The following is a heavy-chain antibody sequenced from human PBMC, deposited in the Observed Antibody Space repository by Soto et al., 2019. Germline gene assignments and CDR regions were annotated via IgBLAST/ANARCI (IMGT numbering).Heavy chain of an antibody. D-gene: IGHD6-13*01. V-gene: IGHV4-39*01. CDR3: ASQQLVLGYYYYGMDV. J-gene: IGHJ6*02. Sequence: SETLSLTCTVSGGSISSISYYWGWIRQPPGKGLEWIGSIYYSGSTYYNPSLKSRVTISVDTSKNQFSLKLSSVTAADTAVYYCASQQLVLGYYYYGMDVWGQGTTVTASS. CDR1: GGSISSISYY. CDR2: IYYSGST.